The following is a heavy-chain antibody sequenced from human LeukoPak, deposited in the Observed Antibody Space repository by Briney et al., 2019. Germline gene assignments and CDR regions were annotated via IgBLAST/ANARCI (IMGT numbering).Heavy chain of an antibody. CDR3: ARVGAAGFVFDY. J-gene: IGHJ4*02. Sequence: PGGSLRLSCAASGFTFSSYSMNWVRQAPGKGLEWVSSIGSSSSYIYYADSVKGRFTISRDNAKNSLYLQMNSLRAEDTAVYYCARVGAAGFVFDYWGQGTLVTVSS. CDR1: GFTFSSYS. V-gene: IGHV3-21*01. CDR2: IGSSSSYI. D-gene: IGHD6-13*01.